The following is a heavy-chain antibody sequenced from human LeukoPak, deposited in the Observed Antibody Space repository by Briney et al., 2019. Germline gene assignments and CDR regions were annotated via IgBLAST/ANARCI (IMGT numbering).Heavy chain of an antibody. CDR1: VLTLSNSW. CDR3: AVYNWNSKRDFDY. Sequence: PGGPLRLSCAASVLTLSNSWMGWARQDPGNALEWVANIKVDGREKYYMDSVKGRFTIYRDNAKNSLYLQMNSLRAEDTAVYYCAVYNWNSKRDFDYWGQGTLVTVSS. CDR2: IKVDGREK. V-gene: IGHV3-7*03. J-gene: IGHJ4*02. D-gene: IGHD1-7*01.